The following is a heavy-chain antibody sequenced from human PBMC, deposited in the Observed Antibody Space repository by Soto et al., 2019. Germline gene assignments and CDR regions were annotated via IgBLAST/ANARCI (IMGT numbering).Heavy chain of an antibody. CDR3: AKAGPSVYWALFDS. V-gene: IGHV1-2*02. D-gene: IGHD2-8*01. Sequence: VASVEVSCKASGYRFTGSFIHWVRQAPGRGLEWLGWINPNNGDTECGQNFQGRVTMTRDTSITTVYLELTRLTAYDTAAYYYAKAGPSVYWALFDSWGQGTRLTVSS. J-gene: IGHJ4*02. CDR2: INPNNGDT. CDR1: GYRFTGSF.